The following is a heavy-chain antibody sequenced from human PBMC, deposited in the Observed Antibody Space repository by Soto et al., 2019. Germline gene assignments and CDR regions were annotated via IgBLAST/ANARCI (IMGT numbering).Heavy chain of an antibody. D-gene: IGHD2-15*01. CDR3: ARDPPLSSIVVVGVDDF. Sequence: EVQLVESGGGLVKPGGSLRLSCAASGFSFSSYNMNWVRQAPGKGLEWVSSISSLSTYTNYADSVKGRFTISRDNDKNSLYLQMDSLRVEDTAVYYCARDPPLSSIVVVGVDDFCGQGTLVTVSS. CDR2: ISSLSTYT. V-gene: IGHV3-21*02. CDR1: GFSFSSYN. J-gene: IGHJ4*02.